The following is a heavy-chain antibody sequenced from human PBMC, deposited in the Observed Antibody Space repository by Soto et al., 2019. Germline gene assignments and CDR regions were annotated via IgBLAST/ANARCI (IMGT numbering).Heavy chain of an antibody. CDR3: ARGSAAGTKSPFDY. CDR1: GGSISGYY. CDR2: IHYSGST. V-gene: IGHV4-59*01. Sequence: SETLSLTCTVSGGSISGYYWSWFRQSPGKGLEWIGYIHYSGSTNYNPSLKSRVTISVDTSKNQPSLKLSSVTAADTAVYYCARGSAAGTKSPFDYWGQGTLVTVSS. J-gene: IGHJ4*02. D-gene: IGHD6-13*01.